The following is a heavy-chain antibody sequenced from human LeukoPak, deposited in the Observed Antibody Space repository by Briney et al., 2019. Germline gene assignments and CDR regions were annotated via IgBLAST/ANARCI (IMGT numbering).Heavy chain of an antibody. D-gene: IGHD3-22*01. CDR3: ARGDRDSSGYYAY. J-gene: IGHJ4*02. CDR2: INHSGST. V-gene: IGHV4-34*01. Sequence: SETLSLTCAVYGGSFSGYYWSWIRQPPGKGLEWIGEINHSGSTNYNPSLKSRVTISVDTSKNQFSLKLSSVTAADTAVYYCARGDRDSSGYYAYWGQGTLVTVSS. CDR1: GGSFSGYY.